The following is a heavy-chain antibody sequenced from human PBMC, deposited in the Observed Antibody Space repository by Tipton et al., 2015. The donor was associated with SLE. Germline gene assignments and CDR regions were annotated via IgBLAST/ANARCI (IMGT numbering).Heavy chain of an antibody. CDR3: ARPGGSERGAFDI. J-gene: IGHJ3*02. CDR2: INHSGST. CDR1: GGSISSSSYY. V-gene: IGHV4-39*07. D-gene: IGHD3-16*01. Sequence: TLSLTCTVSGGSISSSSYYWSWIRQPPGKGLEWIGEINHSGSTNYNPSLKSRVTISVDTSKNQFSLKLSSVTAADTAVYYCARPGGSERGAFDIWGQGTMVTVSS.